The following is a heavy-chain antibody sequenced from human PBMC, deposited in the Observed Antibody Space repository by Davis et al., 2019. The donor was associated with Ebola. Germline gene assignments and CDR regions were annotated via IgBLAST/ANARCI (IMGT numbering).Heavy chain of an antibody. J-gene: IGHJ6*02. V-gene: IGHV1-2*02. CDR2: INPNSGDT. CDR1: GYIFTGYY. D-gene: IGHD2-2*01. CDR3: AREVKGYCSGSSCYYDPNYYYGIDV. Sequence: ASVKVSCKASGYIFTGYYIHWVRQVPGQGLEWMGWINPNSGDTNYAQKFQGRVTMTRDTSNSTAYMEMSRLTSDDAAVYYCAREVKGYCSGSSCYYDPNYYYGIDVWGQGTTVTVSS.